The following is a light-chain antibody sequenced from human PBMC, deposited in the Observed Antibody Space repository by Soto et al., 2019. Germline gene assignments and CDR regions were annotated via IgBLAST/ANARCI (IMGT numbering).Light chain of an antibody. J-gene: IGKJ5*01. CDR3: QHYGSSFPIT. Sequence: EIVMTQSPATMSVSPGEIATLSFSASQSMGSNVAWYQQKPGQAPRLLIYGASSRATGIPDRFSGSGSGTDFTLTIGRLEPEDFAVYYCQHYGSSFPITFGQGTRLEI. CDR2: GAS. V-gene: IGKV3-20*01. CDR1: QSMGSN.